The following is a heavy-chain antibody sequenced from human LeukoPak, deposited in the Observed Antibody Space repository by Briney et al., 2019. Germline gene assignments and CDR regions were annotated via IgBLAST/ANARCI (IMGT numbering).Heavy chain of an antibody. Sequence: PGGSLRLSCAASGFTFSSYDMYWVRQAPGKGLEWVAVIWYDGTNEYYADSVKGRFTISRDNSKNTVYLQMNSLRAEDTAVYYCARNRYRLDYWGQGTLVTVSS. CDR3: ARNRYRLDY. CDR1: GFTFSSYD. V-gene: IGHV3-33*01. CDR2: IWYDGTNE. J-gene: IGHJ4*02. D-gene: IGHD1-1*01.